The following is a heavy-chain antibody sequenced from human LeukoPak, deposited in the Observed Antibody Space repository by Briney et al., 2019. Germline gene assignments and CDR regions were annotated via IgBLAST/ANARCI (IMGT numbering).Heavy chain of an antibody. CDR2: INPNSGGT. Sequence: ASVKVSCKASGYTFTGYYMYWVRQAPGQGLEWMGWINPNSGGTNYAPTFQGRVTMTRDTSISTAYMELSRLTSDDTTIYYCATTLHIVVVTWHAFDIWGQGTMVTVSS. J-gene: IGHJ3*02. D-gene: IGHD2-21*02. CDR3: ATTLHIVVVTWHAFDI. CDR1: GYTFTGYY. V-gene: IGHV1-2*02.